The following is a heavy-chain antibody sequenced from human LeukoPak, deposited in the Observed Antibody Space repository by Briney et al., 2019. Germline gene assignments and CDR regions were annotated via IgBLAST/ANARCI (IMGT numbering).Heavy chain of an antibody. Sequence: GGSLRLSCAASGFTFSSYSMNWVRQAPGKGLEWVSYISSSSSTKYYADSVKGRFTISRDNSKNTLYLQMNSLRAEDTTVYYCARVRWFGIYEPLFDYWGQGTLVTVSS. V-gene: IGHV3-48*01. CDR3: ARVRWFGIYEPLFDY. CDR1: GFTFSSYS. J-gene: IGHJ4*02. D-gene: IGHD3-10*01. CDR2: ISSSSSTK.